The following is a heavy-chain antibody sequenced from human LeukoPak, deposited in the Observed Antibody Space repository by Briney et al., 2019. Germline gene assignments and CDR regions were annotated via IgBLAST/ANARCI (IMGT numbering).Heavy chain of an antibody. V-gene: IGHV3-23*01. J-gene: IGHJ4*02. CDR3: AKTPKNYDSSGGGGFDY. D-gene: IGHD3-22*01. Sequence: AGGSLRLSCAASGFTFSSSAMSWVRQVPGKGLEWVSGISASGGSTSYADSVRGRFTISRDNSKNTLYVQMNSLRDEDTAVYYCAKTPKNYDSSGGGGFDYLGQGTLVTVSS. CDR1: GFTFSSSA. CDR2: ISASGGST.